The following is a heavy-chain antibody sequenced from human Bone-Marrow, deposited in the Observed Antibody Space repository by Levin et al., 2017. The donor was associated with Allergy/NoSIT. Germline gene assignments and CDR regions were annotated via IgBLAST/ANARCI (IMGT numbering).Heavy chain of an antibody. Sequence: PGESLKISCKDSSYGFSISWIGWVRQMPGKGLEWMGIIYPGDGDIKYSPSFQGQVIISADTSINTAYLQWTSLKASDTATYYCARVIVRMEQRFGQLGYYGLQVWGQGTTVIVSS. CDR2: IYPGDGDI. CDR3: ARVIVRMEQRFGQLGYYGLQV. CDR1: SYGFSISW. D-gene: IGHD3/OR15-3a*01. V-gene: IGHV5-51*01. J-gene: IGHJ6*02.